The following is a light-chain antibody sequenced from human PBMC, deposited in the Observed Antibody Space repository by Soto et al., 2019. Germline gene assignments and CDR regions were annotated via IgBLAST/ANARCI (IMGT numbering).Light chain of an antibody. V-gene: IGLV1-40*01. J-gene: IGLJ2*01. CDR2: VNS. Sequence: QSVLTQSPSVSGAPGQRVTISCAGSSSNIGAGYDVHWYQQVPGTVPKLLVYVNSNRPSGVSARISASTSGTSASLAITGLQAEDEADYYCQSYDNSLSGLVFGGGTKLTVL. CDR1: SSNIGAGYD. CDR3: QSYDNSLSGLV.